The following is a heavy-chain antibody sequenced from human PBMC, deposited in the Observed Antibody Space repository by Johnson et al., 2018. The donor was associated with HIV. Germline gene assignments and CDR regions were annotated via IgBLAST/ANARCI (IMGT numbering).Heavy chain of an antibody. D-gene: IGHD2-21*02. J-gene: IGHJ3*01. CDR3: ARDGSGHAVVLTATRRGYGFGLDL. Sequence: QLVESGGGVVQPGGSLRLSCAASGFTFSSYGMHWVRQAPGKGLEWVANIKQDGSEKYYVDSVKGRFTISRDNSKNTLYLQMNSLRAEDTAMYYCARDGSGHAVVLTATRRGYGFGLDLWGQGTVVTVSS. CDR1: GFTFSSYG. V-gene: IGHV3-7*01. CDR2: IKQDGSEK.